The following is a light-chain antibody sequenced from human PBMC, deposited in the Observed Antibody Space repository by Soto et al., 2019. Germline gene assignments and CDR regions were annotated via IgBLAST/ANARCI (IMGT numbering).Light chain of an antibody. CDR1: QSISTW. CDR2: KAS. Sequence: DIQMTQSPSTLSSSVGDRVTITCRASQSISTWLAWYQQKPGKAPKLLIYKASSLRNGVPSRFSGSGSGTEFTFTIYSRQPDDFASYYCQQYNGYPHTFGQGTKLEIK. CDR3: QQYNGYPHT. J-gene: IGKJ2*01. V-gene: IGKV1-5*03.